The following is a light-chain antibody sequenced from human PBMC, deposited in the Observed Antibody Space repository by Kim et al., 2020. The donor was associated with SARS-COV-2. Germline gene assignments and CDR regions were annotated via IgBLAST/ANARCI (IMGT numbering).Light chain of an antibody. Sequence: EILLTQSPATLSLSPGETATLSCRASQSVGTSLVWYQQKSGQPPRLLIYDASNRVIGIPDKFSGSGSGTDFTLPIGYLEPEDVAVYYCQQRGTRPSRTFGQGTKLEI. CDR3: QQRGTRPSRT. V-gene: IGKV3-11*01. J-gene: IGKJ2*01. CDR2: DAS. CDR1: QSVGTS.